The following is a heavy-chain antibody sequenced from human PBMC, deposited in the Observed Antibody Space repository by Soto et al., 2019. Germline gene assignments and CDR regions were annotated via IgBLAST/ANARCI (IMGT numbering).Heavy chain of an antibody. D-gene: IGHD5-12*01. CDR2: IYYNGNT. J-gene: IGHJ4*02. Sequence: PSETLSLTCTVSGGSISSGDYYWSWIRHLPGKDLEWIAYIYYNGNTYYTPSLKSRATISLDTSRNQFFLNLNSVTAADTAVYYCAREARGYDSFVDSWGQGALVTVSS. CDR3: AREARGYDSFVDS. CDR1: GGSISSGDYY. V-gene: IGHV4-31*03.